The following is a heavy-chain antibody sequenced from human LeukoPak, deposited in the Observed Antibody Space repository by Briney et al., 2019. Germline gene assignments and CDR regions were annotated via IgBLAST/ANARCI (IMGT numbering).Heavy chain of an antibody. D-gene: IGHD6-13*01. Sequence: GSPLLSFSASGFPFSSFAMHWVRQPPGKGLKYVSTISSDGGSTYYADSVKGRFTISRDNSKNTLYLQMSSLRSEDTAVYYCVKDTGISSSSPKYFQPWGQGTLVTVSS. CDR1: GFPFSSFA. J-gene: IGHJ1*01. CDR2: ISSDGGST. CDR3: VKDTGISSSSPKYFQP. V-gene: IGHV3-64D*09.